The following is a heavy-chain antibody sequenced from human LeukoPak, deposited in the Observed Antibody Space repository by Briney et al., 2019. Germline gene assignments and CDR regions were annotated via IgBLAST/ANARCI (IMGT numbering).Heavy chain of an antibody. V-gene: IGHV4-39*07. J-gene: IGHJ4*02. CDR2: IHYSGST. Sequence: SETLSLTCTVSGDSISSSNYYWGWIRQPPGKGLEWIGSIHYSGSTYYNPSLKSRATISVDTSKTQFSLKLTSVTAADTAVYYCARDWYYYDSSGYYPSFDYWGQGTLVAVSS. CDR3: ARDWYYYDSSGYYPSFDY. CDR1: GDSISSSNYY. D-gene: IGHD3-22*01.